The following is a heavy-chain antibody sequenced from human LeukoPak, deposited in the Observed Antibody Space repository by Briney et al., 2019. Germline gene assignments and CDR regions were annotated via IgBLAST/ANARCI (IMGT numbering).Heavy chain of an antibody. CDR2: ISYDGSNK. J-gene: IGHJ4*02. CDR1: GFTFSSYA. D-gene: IGHD3-22*01. V-gene: IGHV3-30*04. Sequence: GGSLRLSCAASGFTFSSYAMHWVRQAPGKGLEWVAVISYDGSNKYYADSVKGRFTISRDNSKNTLYLQMNSLRAEDTAVYYCARGHPPRITMLVVVSLGYFDYWGQGTLVTVSS. CDR3: ARGHPPRITMLVVVSLGYFDY.